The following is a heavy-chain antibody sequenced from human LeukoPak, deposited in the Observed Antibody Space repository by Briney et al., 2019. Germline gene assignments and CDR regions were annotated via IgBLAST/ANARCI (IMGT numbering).Heavy chain of an antibody. J-gene: IGHJ5*02. D-gene: IGHD6-13*01. Sequence: SETLSLTCTVSGDRISNSYWSWIRQPPEKGLEWIGYIHYSGSTNYNPSLKSRVTISVDTSKNQFSLKLSSVTAADTAVYYCARGDPGYFNWFDPWGQGTLVTVSS. CDR2: IHYSGST. CDR3: ARGDPGYFNWFDP. V-gene: IGHV4-59*12. CDR1: GDRISNSY.